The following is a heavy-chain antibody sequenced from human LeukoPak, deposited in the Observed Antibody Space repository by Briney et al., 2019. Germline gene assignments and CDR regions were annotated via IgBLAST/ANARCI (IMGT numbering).Heavy chain of an antibody. CDR1: GGSFSGYY. D-gene: IGHD3-3*01. V-gene: IGHV4-34*01. CDR3: ARGLSGAQAYYDFWSGYSGFDP. J-gene: IGHJ5*02. Sequence: SETLSLTCAVYGGSFSGYYWSWIRQPPGKGLEWIGEINHSGSTNYNPSLKSRVTISVDTSKNQFSLKLSSVTAADTAVCYCARGLSGAQAYYDFWSGYSGFDPWGQGTLVTVSS. CDR2: INHSGST.